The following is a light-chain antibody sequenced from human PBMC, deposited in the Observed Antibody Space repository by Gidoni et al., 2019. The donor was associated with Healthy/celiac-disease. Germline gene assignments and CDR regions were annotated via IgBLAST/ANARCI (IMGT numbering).Light chain of an antibody. CDR1: QSVSSSY. V-gene: IGKV3-20*01. CDR3: QQYGSSPQT. Sequence: SCRASQSVSSSYLAWYQQKPGQAPRLLIYGASSRATGIPDSFSGSGSGTDFTLTISRLEPEDFAVYYCQQYGSSPQTFGQGTKVEIK. CDR2: GAS. J-gene: IGKJ1*01.